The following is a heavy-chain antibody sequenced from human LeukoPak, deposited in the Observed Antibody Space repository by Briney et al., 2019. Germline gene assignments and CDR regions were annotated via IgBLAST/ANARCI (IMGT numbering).Heavy chain of an antibody. CDR2: ISSSGSTI. V-gene: IGHV3-48*01. J-gene: IGHJ4*02. D-gene: IGHD6-13*01. Sequence: GGSLRLSCAASGFTFSNSNMNWVRQAPGKGLEWISYISSSGSTIDYADSVKGRFTISRDNAKNSLYLQMNSLRAEDTAVYYCARDQEQLGEYYFDYWGQGTLVTVSS. CDR1: GFTFSNSN. CDR3: ARDQEQLGEYYFDY.